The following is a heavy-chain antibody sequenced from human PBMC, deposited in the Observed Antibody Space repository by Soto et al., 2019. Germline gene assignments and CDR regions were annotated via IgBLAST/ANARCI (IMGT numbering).Heavy chain of an antibody. CDR2: INLNLGNT. Sequence: ASVKVSCKASGHTFSDSSMHWVRQAPGQGHEWMGWINLNLGNTNYAQKFQGRVTMTWDTSSKTAYMELTRLKSDDTAIYFCAGDLGGYDFYGPDSWGQGTLVTVSS. CDR3: AGDLGGYDFYGPDS. D-gene: IGHD3-3*01. CDR1: GHTFSDSS. J-gene: IGHJ4*02. V-gene: IGHV1-2*02.